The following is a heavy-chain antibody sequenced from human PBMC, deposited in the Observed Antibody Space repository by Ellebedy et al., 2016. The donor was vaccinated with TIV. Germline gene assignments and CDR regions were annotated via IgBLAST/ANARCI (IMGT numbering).Heavy chain of an antibody. CDR2: INVYNGNT. J-gene: IGHJ4*02. CDR3: ARESVYGSGS. CDR1: GYTFTSHG. D-gene: IGHD3-10*01. Sequence: AASVKVSCKTSGYTFTSHGIIWVRQAPGQGLEWMGWINVYNGNTKNVEKFQGRVTMTTDTSTNTAYMDLRGLSSDDTAVYYCARESVYGSGSWGQGTLVTVSS. V-gene: IGHV1-18*01.